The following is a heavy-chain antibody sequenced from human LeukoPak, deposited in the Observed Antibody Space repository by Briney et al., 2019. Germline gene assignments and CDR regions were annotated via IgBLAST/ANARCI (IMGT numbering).Heavy chain of an antibody. CDR3: ESTLIAAAGTDY. D-gene: IGHD6-13*01. CDR1: GFTFSSYG. J-gene: IGHJ4*02. CDR2: ISYDGSNK. V-gene: IGHV3-30*03. Sequence: PGGSLRLSCAASGFTFSSYGMHWVRQAPGKGLEWVAVISYDGSNKYYADSVKGRFTISRDNSKNTLYLQMNSLRAEDTAVYYCESTLIAAAGTDYWGQGTLVTVSS.